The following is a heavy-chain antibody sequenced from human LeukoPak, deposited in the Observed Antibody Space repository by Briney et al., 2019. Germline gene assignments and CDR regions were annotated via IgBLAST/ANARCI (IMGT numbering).Heavy chain of an antibody. J-gene: IGHJ4*03. CDR3: ARLWDPIVYPPICYFDY. Sequence: AAVKVSCKASGYTFTSYGISWVRQAPGQGHEWMGWFSAYNGNTNYAQKLPGRVTMTTYTSTSTAYMELRSLRSDGTAVYYCARLWDPIVYPPICYFDYWGKGTLVTVSS. CDR2: FSAYNGNT. CDR1: GYTFTSYG. D-gene: IGHD2/OR15-2a*01. V-gene: IGHV1-18*01.